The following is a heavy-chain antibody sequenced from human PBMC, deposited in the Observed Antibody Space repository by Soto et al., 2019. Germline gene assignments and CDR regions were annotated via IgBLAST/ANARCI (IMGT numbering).Heavy chain of an antibody. V-gene: IGHV1-3*01. J-gene: IGHJ4*02. CDR1: GYNFIENA. CDR3: ARDDVGSAWPY. Sequence: QVQLVQSGADVKKPGASVKVSCKTSGYNFIENAVHWVRQAPGQGLEWMGWINCDNGNTKYSRKMQGRLTISRDKSATTVYMALSALTSEDTAVYFCARDDVGSAWPYWGQGTLVSVSS. D-gene: IGHD6-19*01. CDR2: INCDNGNT.